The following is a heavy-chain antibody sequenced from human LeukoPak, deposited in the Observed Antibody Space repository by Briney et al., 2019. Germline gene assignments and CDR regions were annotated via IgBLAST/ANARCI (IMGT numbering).Heavy chain of an antibody. V-gene: IGHV1-8*03. CDR3: ARGFFGSGWYGYYYMDV. Sequence: GASVKVSCKASGYTFTSYDINWVRQATGQGREWMGWMNPNSGNTGYAQKFQGRVTITRNTSISTAYMELSSLRSEDTAVYYCARGFFGSGWYGYYYMDVWGKGTTVTVSS. CDR2: MNPNSGNT. CDR1: GYTFTSYD. D-gene: IGHD6-19*01. J-gene: IGHJ6*03.